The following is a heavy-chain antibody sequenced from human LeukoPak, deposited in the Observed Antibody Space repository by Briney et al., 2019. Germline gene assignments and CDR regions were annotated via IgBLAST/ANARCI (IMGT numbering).Heavy chain of an antibody. CDR2: IYDRGPT. CDR1: GYSISSGYY. Sequence: SETLSLICTVSGYSISSGYYWGWIRQPPGKGLEWIGCIYDRGPTYYNPSLKSRITISVDRPKNQFFLNVTSVTAADTAVYYCARSRQGSGLLNYWGQGNLVAVSS. CDR3: ARSRQGSGLLNY. J-gene: IGHJ4*02. V-gene: IGHV4-38-2*02. D-gene: IGHD3-10*01.